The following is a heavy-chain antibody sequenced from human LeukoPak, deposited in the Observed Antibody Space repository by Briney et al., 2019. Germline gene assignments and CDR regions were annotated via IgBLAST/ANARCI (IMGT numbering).Heavy chain of an antibody. D-gene: IGHD6-19*01. Sequence: ASVKVSCKASGYTFTGYYMHWVRQAPGQGLEWMGGINPNSGGTNYAQKFQGRVTMTRDTSISTGYMELSRLRSDDTAVYYCATLVIAVAGGFGDYWGQGTLVTVSS. J-gene: IGHJ4*02. CDR1: GYTFTGYY. CDR3: ATLVIAVAGGFGDY. CDR2: INPNSGGT. V-gene: IGHV1-2*02.